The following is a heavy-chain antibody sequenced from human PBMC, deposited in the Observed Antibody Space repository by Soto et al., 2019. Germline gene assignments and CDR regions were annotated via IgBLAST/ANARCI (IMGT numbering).Heavy chain of an antibody. CDR3: SKNYYFDS. CDR1: GFTFSNYA. J-gene: IGHJ4*02. CDR2: INIVGGNT. V-gene: IGHV3-23*01. Sequence: VQLLESWGDLVQPGGSLRLSCAASGFTFSNYAMSWVRQAPGKALEWVSSINIVGGNTNYADSVRGRFTMSRDDSKNTVFLQMNSLRAEDTAIYYCSKNYYFDSWGQGTLVTVSS.